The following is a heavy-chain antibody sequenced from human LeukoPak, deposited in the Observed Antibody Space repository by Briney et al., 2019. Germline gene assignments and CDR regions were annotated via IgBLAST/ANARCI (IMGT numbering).Heavy chain of an antibody. CDR3: AIAQSWDELFDS. CDR2: ISINTDT. V-gene: IGHV3-53*01. J-gene: IGHJ4*02. Sequence: GGSLRLSCAASGIAVIGNYMSWVRQPPGKGLEWVSFISINTDTFYADSVRGLFTISRDSSKNTLFLQMNSLRDEDSAVYYCAIAQSWDELFDSWGQGTLVTVSS. CDR1: GIAVIGNY. D-gene: IGHD1-26*01.